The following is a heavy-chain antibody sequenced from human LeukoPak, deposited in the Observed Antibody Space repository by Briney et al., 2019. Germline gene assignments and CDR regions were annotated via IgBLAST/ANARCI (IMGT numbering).Heavy chain of an antibody. CDR2: AYYRSKWYK. CDR1: GDTVSSNSAT. V-gene: IGHV6-1*01. Sequence: SQTLSFTCAISGDTVSSNSATWNWIRQSPSRGLEWLGRAYYRSKWYKYYAVSVKGRITINPDTSKNQFSLQLNSVTPEDTAVYYCARGPSYFQHWGQGTLVTVSS. CDR3: ARGPSYFQH. J-gene: IGHJ1*01.